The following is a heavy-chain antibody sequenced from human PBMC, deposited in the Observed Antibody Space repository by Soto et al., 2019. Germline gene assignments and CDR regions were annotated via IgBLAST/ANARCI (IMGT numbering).Heavy chain of an antibody. Sequence: QVALVQSGAEVKKPGASVKVSCKASGYIFTSYYLHWVRQAPGQGLEWMGWINPFGGSRMFAQSFQGRVTVTRDTSTSTVYMELSGLRSDDTAGYYCSRVDPGETSPFDHWGQGTLVTVSS. CDR1: GYIFTSYY. D-gene: IGHD3-10*01. CDR2: INPFGGSR. CDR3: SRVDPGETSPFDH. J-gene: IGHJ4*02. V-gene: IGHV1-46*03.